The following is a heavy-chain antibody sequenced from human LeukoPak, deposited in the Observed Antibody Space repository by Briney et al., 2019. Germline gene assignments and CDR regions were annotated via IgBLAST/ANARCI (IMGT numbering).Heavy chain of an antibody. D-gene: IGHD3-3*01. CDR3: ARGSPPYYEPDY. CDR1: GFTFSSYS. V-gene: IGHV3-48*01. CDR2: ISSSSDTI. Sequence: GGSLRLSCAASGFTFSSYSMNWVRQAQGKGREWVSKISSSSDTIYCADSVKGRFTISIDNAKNSLYLQMNSLTADDTAVYYCARGSPPYYEPDYWGQGTLVTVSS. J-gene: IGHJ4*02.